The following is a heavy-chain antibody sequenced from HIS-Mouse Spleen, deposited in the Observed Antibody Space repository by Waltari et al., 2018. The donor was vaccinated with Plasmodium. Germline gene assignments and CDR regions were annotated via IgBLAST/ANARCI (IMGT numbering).Heavy chain of an antibody. V-gene: IGHV3-7*01. CDR3: ASSWYWYFDL. CDR2: IKQDGSEK. D-gene: IGHD6-13*01. CDR1: GFPFSSYW. J-gene: IGHJ2*01. Sequence: EVQLVESGGGLVQPGGSLSLSWAAFGFPFSSYWMSWVRQAPGKGLEWVANIKQDGSEKYYVDSVKGRFTISRDNAKNSLYLQMNSLRAEDTAVYYCASSWYWYFDLWGRGTLVTVSS.